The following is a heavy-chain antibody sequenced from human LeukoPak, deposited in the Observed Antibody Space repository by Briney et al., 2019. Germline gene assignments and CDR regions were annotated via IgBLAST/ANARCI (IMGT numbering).Heavy chain of an antibody. CDR1: GFTFSSYG. V-gene: IGHV3-33*01. CDR2: IWYDGSNK. J-gene: IGHJ6*02. Sequence: GGSLRLSCAASGFTFSSYGMHWVRQAPGKGLEWVAVIWYDGSNKYYADSVKGRFTISRDNSKNTLYLQMNSLKAEDTAVYYCARDRTVTTNYYYGMDVWGQGTTVTVSS. D-gene: IGHD4-17*01. CDR3: ARDRTVTTNYYYGMDV.